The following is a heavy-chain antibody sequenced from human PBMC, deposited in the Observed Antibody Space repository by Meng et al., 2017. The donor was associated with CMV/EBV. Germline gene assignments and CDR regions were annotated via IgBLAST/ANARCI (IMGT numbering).Heavy chain of an antibody. CDR2: INHSGST. CDR3: ATVGDCSSTSCHLVH. Sequence: VFVVSFRAYDWGWISQPPGKGLGWIGEINHSGSTNYNPSLKSRVTISVDTSKNQFSLKLSSVTAADTAVYYCATVGDCSSTSCHLVHWGQGTLVTVSS. V-gene: IGHV4-34*01. J-gene: IGHJ4*02. CDR1: VVSFRAYD. D-gene: IGHD2-2*01.